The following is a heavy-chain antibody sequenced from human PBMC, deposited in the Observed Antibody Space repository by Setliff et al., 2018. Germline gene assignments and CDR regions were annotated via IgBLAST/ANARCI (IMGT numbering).Heavy chain of an antibody. CDR1: GGPISSAGYY. V-gene: IGHV4-31*03. CDR3: VRESYDSSGYSGGDYYYYMDV. Sequence: SETLSLTCTVSGGPISSAGYYWTWIRQQPGKGLEWIGYIYYSGTTYYNPSLKSRVTILIDTSKNQFSLELSSVTAADTAVYYCVRESYDSSGYSGGDYYYYMDVWGKGTTVTVSS. J-gene: IGHJ6*03. D-gene: IGHD3-22*01. CDR2: IYYSGTT.